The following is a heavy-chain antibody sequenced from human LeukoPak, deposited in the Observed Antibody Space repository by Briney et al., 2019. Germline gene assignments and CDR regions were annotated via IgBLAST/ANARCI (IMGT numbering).Heavy chain of an antibody. CDR1: GGSFSGYS. V-gene: IGHV4-34*01. J-gene: IGHJ6*03. CDR3: ARARRFGELLSNYYYYYMDV. Sequence: SETLSLTCAVYGGSFSGYSWSWIRQPPGKGLEWIGEINHSGSTNYNPSLKSRVTISVDTSKNQFSLKLSSVTAADTAVYYCARARRFGELLSNYYYYYMDVWGKGTTVTVSS. CDR2: INHSGST. D-gene: IGHD3-10*01.